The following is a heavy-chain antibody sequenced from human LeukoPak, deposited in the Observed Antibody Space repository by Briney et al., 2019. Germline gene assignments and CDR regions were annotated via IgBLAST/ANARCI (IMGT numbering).Heavy chain of an antibody. CDR2: IYTSGST. V-gene: IGHV4-4*09. Sequence: SETLSLTCTVSGGSFSSYYWSWIRQPPGKGLEWIGYIYTSGSTNYNPSLKSRVTISVDTSKNQFSLKLSSVTAADTAVYYCARVFSRLITFFGVVIQGGYMDVGGKGTTVTVPS. CDR3: ARVFSRLITFFGVVIQGGYMDV. CDR1: GGSFSSYY. D-gene: IGHD3-3*01. J-gene: IGHJ6*03.